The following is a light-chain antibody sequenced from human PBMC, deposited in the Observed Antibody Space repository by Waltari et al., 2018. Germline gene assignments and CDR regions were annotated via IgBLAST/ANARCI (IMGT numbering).Light chain of an antibody. CDR2: DVT. CDR3: NSYTSSSTLWV. J-gene: IGLJ3*02. CDR1: SSDVGGYNS. Sequence: QSALTQPASVSGSPGQSITISCTGTSSDVGGYNSVSWYQQHPGKAPKLMIYDVTKRPSGVSDRVSGSKSGNTASLTISGLQAEDEADYYCNSYTSSSTLWVFGGGTK. V-gene: IGLV2-14*01.